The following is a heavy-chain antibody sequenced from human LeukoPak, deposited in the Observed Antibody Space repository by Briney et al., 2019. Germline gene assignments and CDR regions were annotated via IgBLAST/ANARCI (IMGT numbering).Heavy chain of an antibody. CDR1: GFTFSSYS. V-gene: IGHV3-48*01. CDR2: ISSRGSSI. Sequence: GGSLRLSCAASGFTFSSYSMNWVRQAPGKGLEWVSYISSRGSSIYYADSVKGRFTISRDNAKNSLYLQLNSLRAEDTAVYYCARDTYGSGSYYNAPLDYWGQGTLVTVSS. J-gene: IGHJ4*02. CDR3: ARDTYGSGSYYNAPLDY. D-gene: IGHD3-10*01.